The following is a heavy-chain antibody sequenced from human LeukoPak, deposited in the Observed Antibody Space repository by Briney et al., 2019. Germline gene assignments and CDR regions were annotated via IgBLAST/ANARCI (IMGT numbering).Heavy chain of an antibody. J-gene: IGHJ3*02. D-gene: IGHD3-22*01. Sequence: SETLSLTCTVSGGSISSSSYYWGWIRQPPGKGLEWIGSIYYSGSTYYNPSLKSRVTISVDTSKNQFSLKLSSVTAADTAVYYCARHNRGGNIVVINLYAFDIWGQGAMVTVSS. CDR3: ARHNRGGNIVVINLYAFDI. CDR2: IYYSGST. CDR1: GGSISSSSYY. V-gene: IGHV4-39*01.